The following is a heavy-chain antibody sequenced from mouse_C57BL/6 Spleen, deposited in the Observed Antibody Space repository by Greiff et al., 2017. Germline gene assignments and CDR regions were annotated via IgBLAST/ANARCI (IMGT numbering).Heavy chain of an antibody. D-gene: IGHD3-2*02. CDR3: ARGSSGSWFAY. V-gene: IGHV1-50*01. CDR1: GYTFTSYW. CDR2: IDPSDSYT. Sequence: QVQLQQPGAELVKPGASVKLSCKASGYTFTSYWMQWVKQRPGQGLEWIGEIDPSDSYTNYNPKFKGKATLTVDTSSSTAYMQLSSLTSEDSAVYYCARGSSGSWFAYWGQGTLVTVSA. J-gene: IGHJ3*01.